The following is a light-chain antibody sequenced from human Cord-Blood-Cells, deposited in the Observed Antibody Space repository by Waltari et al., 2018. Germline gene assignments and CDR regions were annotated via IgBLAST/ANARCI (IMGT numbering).Light chain of an antibody. V-gene: IGLV2-14*01. CDR2: DVR. CDR1: SSDVGGYNY. Sequence: QSALTQPASVSGSPGQSITISCTGTSSDVGGYNYVFWYQQHPGTAPKLMIHDVRKRPSWVSHRFSGSKSGNTASLTISALQAEDEADYYCSSYTSSSTWVFGGGTKLTVL. J-gene: IGLJ3*02. CDR3: SSYTSSSTWV.